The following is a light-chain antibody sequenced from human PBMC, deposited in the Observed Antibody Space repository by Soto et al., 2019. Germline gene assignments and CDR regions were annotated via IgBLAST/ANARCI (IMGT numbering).Light chain of an antibody. Sequence: DIQMTQSPSTLSASIGDRVTITCRASQGITTFLAWYQQKPGKAPQILIYDASKLEPGVPSRLSGGGSGTEFTLTISSLQPDDFATYYCQQYSTYPLTFGGGTRLEIK. CDR1: QGITTF. V-gene: IGKV1-5*01. CDR3: QQYSTYPLT. CDR2: DAS. J-gene: IGKJ4*01.